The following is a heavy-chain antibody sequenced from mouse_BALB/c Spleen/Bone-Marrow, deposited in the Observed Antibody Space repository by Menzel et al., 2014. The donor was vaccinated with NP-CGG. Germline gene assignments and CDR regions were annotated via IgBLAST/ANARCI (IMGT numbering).Heavy chain of an antibody. J-gene: IGHJ2*01. Sequence: EVMLVESGGGLVQPGGSLRLSCATSGSTFTDYYMSWVRQPPGKALEWLGFIRNKANGYTTEYSASVKGRFTISRDNSQSILYLQMNTLRAEDSATYYCARDRGGLLHDYWGQGTTLTVSS. D-gene: IGHD1-1*01. V-gene: IGHV7-3*02. CDR3: ARDRGGLLHDY. CDR1: GSTFTDYY. CDR2: IRNKANGYTT.